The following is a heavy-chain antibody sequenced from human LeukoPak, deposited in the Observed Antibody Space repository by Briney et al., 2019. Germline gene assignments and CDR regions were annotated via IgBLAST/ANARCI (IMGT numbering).Heavy chain of an antibody. CDR1: GFTFSSYG. Sequence: PGGSLRLSCAASGFTFSSYGMHWVRQAPGKGLEWVAVKWYDGSNKYYADSVKGRFTISRDNSKNTLYLQMNSLRADDTAVYYCAKAHVMVIPATINDYWGQGTLVTVSS. V-gene: IGHV3-33*06. D-gene: IGHD2-15*01. CDR3: AKAHVMVIPATINDY. CDR2: KWYDGSNK. J-gene: IGHJ4*02.